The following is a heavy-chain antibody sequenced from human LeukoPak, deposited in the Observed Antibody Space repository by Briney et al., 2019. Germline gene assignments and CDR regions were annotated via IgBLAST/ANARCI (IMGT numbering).Heavy chain of an antibody. CDR2: IYTSGST. V-gene: IGHV4-4*07. CDR3: ARDVGGYNYGYSFDY. D-gene: IGHD5-18*01. CDR1: GGSISSYY. Sequence: SETLSLTCTVSGGSISSYYWNWIRQPAGKGLEWIGRIYTSGSTSYNSSLKSRVTMSVDTSKNQFSLRLSSVTAADTAVYYCARDVGGYNYGYSFDYWGQGTLVSVSS. J-gene: IGHJ4*02.